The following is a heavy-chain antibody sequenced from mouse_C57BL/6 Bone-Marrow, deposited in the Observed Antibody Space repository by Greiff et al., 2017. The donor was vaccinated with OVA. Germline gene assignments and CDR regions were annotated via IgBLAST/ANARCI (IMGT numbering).Heavy chain of an antibody. Sequence: EVKLVESEGGLVQPGSSMKLSCTASGFTFSDYYMAWVRQVPEKGLEWVANINYDGSSTYYLDSLKSRFIISRDNAKNILYLQMSILKSEDTATYYCARQAPVDGFAYWGQGTLVTVSA. D-gene: IGHD1-1*01. CDR2: INYDGSST. J-gene: IGHJ3*01. V-gene: IGHV5-16*01. CDR3: ARQAPVDGFAY. CDR1: GFTFSDYY.